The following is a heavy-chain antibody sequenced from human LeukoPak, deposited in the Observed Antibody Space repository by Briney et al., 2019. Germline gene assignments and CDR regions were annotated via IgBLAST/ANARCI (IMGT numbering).Heavy chain of an antibody. CDR2: IYYSGST. D-gene: IGHD5-18*01. V-gene: IGHV4-59*01. CDR1: GGSISSYY. J-gene: IGHJ4*02. Sequence: SETLSLTCTVSGGSISSYYWSWIRQPPGKGLEWIGYIYYSGSTNYNPSLKSRVTISVKTSKNQFSLKLRSVTAADTAVYYCASVSGYSYGSGDFDYWGQGTLVTVSS. CDR3: ASVSGYSYGSGDFDY.